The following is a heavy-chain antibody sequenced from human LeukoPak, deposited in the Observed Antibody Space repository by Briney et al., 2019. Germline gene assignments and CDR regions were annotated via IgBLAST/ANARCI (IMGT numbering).Heavy chain of an antibody. CDR2: IHYSGNT. Sequence: PSETLSLTCAVSGASVSTYYWSWIRQPPGKGLEWIAYIHYSGNTNYNPSFKSRVTISLDTSKKQFSLKLSSVTAADTAVYYCARRLNTDYGLDVWRQGTTLTVSS. D-gene: IGHD2-2*02. V-gene: IGHV4-59*08. CDR1: GASVSTYY. J-gene: IGHJ6*02. CDR3: ARRLNTDYGLDV.